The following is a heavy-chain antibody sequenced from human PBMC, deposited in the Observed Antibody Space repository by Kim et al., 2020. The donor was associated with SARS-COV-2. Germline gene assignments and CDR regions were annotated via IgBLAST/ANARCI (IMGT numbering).Heavy chain of an antibody. J-gene: IGHJ5*02. CDR2: FDPEDGET. CDR3: ATSPRITMVRGHWFAP. D-gene: IGHD3-10*01. Sequence: ASVKVSCRISGYTLTELSMHWVRQAPGKGLEWMGGFDPEDGETIYAQKFQGRVTMTEDTSTDPAYMALSRLRSEDTAVYYCATSPRITMVRGHWFAPCGQ. CDR1: GYTLTELS. V-gene: IGHV1-24*01.